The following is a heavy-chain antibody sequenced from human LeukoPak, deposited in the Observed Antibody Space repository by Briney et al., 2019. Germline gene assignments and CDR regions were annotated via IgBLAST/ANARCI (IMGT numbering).Heavy chain of an antibody. Sequence: SETLSLTCTVSGGSISSGDYYWGWIRQPPGKGLEGIGYIYYSGSTYYNPSLKSRVTISVDTSKNQFSVKLSSVTAADTAVYYCARDRGGYGDFDYWGQGTLVTDSS. CDR3: ARDRGGYGDFDY. CDR2: IYYSGST. D-gene: IGHD3-16*01. CDR1: GGSISSGDYY. J-gene: IGHJ4*02. V-gene: IGHV4-30-4*08.